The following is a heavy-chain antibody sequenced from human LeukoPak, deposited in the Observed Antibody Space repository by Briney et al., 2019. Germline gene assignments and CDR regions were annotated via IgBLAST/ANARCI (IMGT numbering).Heavy chain of an antibody. V-gene: IGHV3-21*01. J-gene: IGHJ4*02. CDR1: GFTFSSYS. CDR3: ARDDDSSGYYYGGDY. CDR2: ISSSSSYI. D-gene: IGHD3-22*01. Sequence: PGGSLRLSCAASGFTFSSYSLKWVRQAPGKGLGWGSSISSSSSYIYYADSVKGRFTISRDNAKNSLYLQMNSLRAEDTAVYYCARDDDSSGYYYGGDYWGQGTLVTVSS.